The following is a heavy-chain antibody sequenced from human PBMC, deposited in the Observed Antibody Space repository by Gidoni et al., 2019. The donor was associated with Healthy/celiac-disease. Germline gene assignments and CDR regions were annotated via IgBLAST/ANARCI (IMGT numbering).Heavy chain of an antibody. CDR2: IIGSGGST. J-gene: IGHJ2*01. CDR3: AKGRAYCGGDCYYWYFDL. V-gene: IGHV3-23*01. D-gene: IGHD2-21*02. Sequence: EVRLLESGGGFVQPGGYLRLSGAAADFAFSSYAISWVRQAPGKGLEWVSAIIGSGGSTYYADSVKGRFIISRDNSKNTLYLQMNSLRAEYTAVYYCAKGRAYCGGDCYYWYFDLWGRGTLVTVSS. CDR1: DFAFSSYA.